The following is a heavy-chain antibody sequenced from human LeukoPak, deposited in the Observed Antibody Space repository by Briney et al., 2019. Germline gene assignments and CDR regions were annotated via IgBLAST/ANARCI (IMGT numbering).Heavy chain of an antibody. CDR1: GFTVSSNY. J-gene: IGHJ4*02. Sequence: GGSLTLSCAATGFTVSSNYMSWVRAAPGKGLEWVANIKQDGSEKYYVDSVKGRFTISRDNAKNSLYLQMNSLRAEDTALYYCALVVFAGDFDYWGQGTLVTVSS. D-gene: IGHD2-2*01. CDR3: ALVVFAGDFDY. CDR2: IKQDGSEK. V-gene: IGHV3-7*01.